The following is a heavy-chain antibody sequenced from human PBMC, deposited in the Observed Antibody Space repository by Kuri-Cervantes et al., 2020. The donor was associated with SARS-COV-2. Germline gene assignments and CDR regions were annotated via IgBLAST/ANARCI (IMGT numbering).Heavy chain of an antibody. V-gene: IGHV3-21*04. D-gene: IGHD3-3*01. CDR2: ISRSSSYI. J-gene: IGHJ4*02. Sequence: GESLKISCAASGFTFSSYSMNWVRQAPGKGLEWVSSISRSSSYIYYADSVKGRFTISRDNAKNSLYLQMNSLRAEDTAVYYCAKGWYYDFWSGNGAFDYWGQGTLVTVSS. CDR3: AKGWYYDFWSGNGAFDY. CDR1: GFTFSSYS.